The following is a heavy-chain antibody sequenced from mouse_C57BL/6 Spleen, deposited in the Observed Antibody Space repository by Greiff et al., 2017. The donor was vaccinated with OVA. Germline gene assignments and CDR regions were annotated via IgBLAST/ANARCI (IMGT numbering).Heavy chain of an antibody. CDR1: GYAFSSYW. J-gene: IGHJ1*03. D-gene: IGHD1-1*01. Sequence: QVQLQQSGAELVKPGASVKISCKASGYAFSSYWMNWVKQRPGKGLEWIGQIYPGDGDTNYNGKFKGKATLTADKSSSTAYMQLSSLTSEDSAVYFCAREPLYYGSSPWYFDVWGTGTTVTVSS. CDR2: IYPGDGDT. V-gene: IGHV1-80*01. CDR3: AREPLYYGSSPWYFDV.